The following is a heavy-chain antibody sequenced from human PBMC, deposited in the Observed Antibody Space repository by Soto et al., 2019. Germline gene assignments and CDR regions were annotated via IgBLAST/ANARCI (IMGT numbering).Heavy chain of an antibody. J-gene: IGHJ4*02. D-gene: IGHD3-10*01. Sequence: SETLSLTCTVSGGSISSGGYYWSWIRQHPGKGLEWIGYIYYSGSTYYNPSLKSRVTISVDTSKNQFSLKLSSVTAADTAVYYCARARKSWFADYFDYWGQATLLTVSS. CDR3: ARARKSWFADYFDY. V-gene: IGHV4-31*03. CDR2: IYYSGST. CDR1: GGSISSGGYY.